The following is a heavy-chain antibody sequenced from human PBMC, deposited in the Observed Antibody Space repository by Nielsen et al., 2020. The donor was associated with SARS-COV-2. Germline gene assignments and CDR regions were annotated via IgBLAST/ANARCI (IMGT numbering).Heavy chain of an antibody. CDR2: ISSSSSYI. D-gene: IGHD6-13*01. CDR3: ARGYSSSWFPEYGMDV. J-gene: IGHJ6*02. CDR1: GFTFSSYS. V-gene: IGHV3-21*01. Sequence: GESLKISCAASGFTFSSYSMNWVRQAPGKGLEWVSSISSSSSYIYYADSVKGRFTISRDNAKNSLYLQMNSLRAEDTAVYYCARGYSSSWFPEYGMDVWGQGTTVTVSS.